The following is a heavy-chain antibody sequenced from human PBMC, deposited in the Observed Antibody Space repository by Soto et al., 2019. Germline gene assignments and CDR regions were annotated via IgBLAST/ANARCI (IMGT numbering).Heavy chain of an antibody. Sequence: GGSLRLSCAASGFTFSSYSMNWVRQAPGQGLQWVSYISTSSRTIYSADSVKGRFTISRDNAKNSLYLQMNSLRAEDTAVYYCARDQQYSAFDFWGQGTTVTVSS. CDR2: ISTSSRTI. J-gene: IGHJ3*01. CDR1: GFTFSSYS. CDR3: ARDQQYSAFDF. V-gene: IGHV3-48*01. D-gene: IGHD6-13*01.